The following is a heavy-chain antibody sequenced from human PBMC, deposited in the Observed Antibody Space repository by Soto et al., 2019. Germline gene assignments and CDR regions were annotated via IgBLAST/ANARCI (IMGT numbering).Heavy chain of an antibody. J-gene: IGHJ4*02. Sequence: EVPLVESGGGLVQPGGSLRLSCAASGFTFSTYPMNWVRQAPGKGLEWVSNIRPSSESMSYADSGKCRFTVPRDNAKNSLSLQMNSLRDDDTAVYYWARDSDVAFDYWGQGTLVTGSS. CDR2: IRPSSESM. CDR1: GFTFSTYP. V-gene: IGHV3-48*02. D-gene: IGHD1-26*01. CDR3: ARDSDVAFDY.